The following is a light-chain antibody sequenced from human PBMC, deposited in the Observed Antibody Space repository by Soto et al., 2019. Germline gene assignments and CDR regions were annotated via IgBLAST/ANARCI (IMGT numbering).Light chain of an antibody. CDR3: YSYAGSDTFYV. J-gene: IGLJ1*01. Sequence: QSALTQPRSVSGSPGQSVTISCTGTSSDVGGYNRVSWYQQLPGKAPKLIIYDVTERSSGVPDRFSGSKSGNTASLAISGLQAEDEADYYCYSYAGSDTFYVFGPGTKVTVL. CDR1: SSDVGGYNR. CDR2: DVT. V-gene: IGLV2-11*01.